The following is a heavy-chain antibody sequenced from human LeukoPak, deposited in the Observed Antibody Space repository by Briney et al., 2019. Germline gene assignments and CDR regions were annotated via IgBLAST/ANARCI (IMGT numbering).Heavy chain of an antibody. Sequence: PSETLSLTCAVYGGSFSGYYWSWIRQPPGKGLEWIGEINHSGSTNYNPSLKSRVTISVDTSKNQFSLKLSSVTAADTAVYYCARAPGYSSSSRAIDCWGQGTLVTVSS. CDR2: INHSGST. V-gene: IGHV4-34*01. CDR1: GGSFSGYY. J-gene: IGHJ4*02. D-gene: IGHD6-6*01. CDR3: ARAPGYSSSSRAIDC.